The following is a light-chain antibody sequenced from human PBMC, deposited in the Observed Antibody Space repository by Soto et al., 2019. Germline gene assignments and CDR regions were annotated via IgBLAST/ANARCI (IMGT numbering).Light chain of an antibody. CDR3: QQDYNLPGYT. V-gene: IGKV3D-7*01. J-gene: IGKJ2*01. CDR2: GAS. Sequence: PGERVTLSCRASQSVSSSYLTWYQQKPGQAPRLLIYGASTRATSIPARFSGSGSGTDFTLTISSLQPEDFAVYYCQQDYNLPGYTFGQGTKLEIK. CDR1: QSVSSSY.